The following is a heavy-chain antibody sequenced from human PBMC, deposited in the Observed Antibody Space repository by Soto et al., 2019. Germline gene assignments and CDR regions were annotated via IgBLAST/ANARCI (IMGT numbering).Heavy chain of an antibody. CDR3: ARGTRAYCGGDCYYQYFQH. J-gene: IGHJ1*01. CDR1: GFTFSSYG. CDR2: IWYDGSNK. D-gene: IGHD2-21*02. V-gene: IGHV3-33*01. Sequence: QVQLVESGGGVVQPGRSLRLSCAASGFTFSSYGMHWVRQTPGKGLEWVAVIWYDGSNKYYADSVKGRFTISRDNSKNPLYLQRNRLRAEDTAVYYCARGTRAYCGGDCYYQYFQHWGQGTLVTVSS.